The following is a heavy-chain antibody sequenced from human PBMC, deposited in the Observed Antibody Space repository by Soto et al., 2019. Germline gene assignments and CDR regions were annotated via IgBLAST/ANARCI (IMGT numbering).Heavy chain of an antibody. CDR1: EYTFTSYD. Sequence: QVQLVQSGAEVNKPGASVKVSCKASEYTFTSYDINWVRQATGQGLEWMGWMNPNSGNTGYAQKFQGRVTMTRNTSISTAYMELSSLRSEDTAVYYCASELKGSSGWGEGYWGQGPLVTVSS. D-gene: IGHD6-19*01. CDR2: MNPNSGNT. J-gene: IGHJ4*02. V-gene: IGHV1-8*01. CDR3: ASELKGSSGWGEGY.